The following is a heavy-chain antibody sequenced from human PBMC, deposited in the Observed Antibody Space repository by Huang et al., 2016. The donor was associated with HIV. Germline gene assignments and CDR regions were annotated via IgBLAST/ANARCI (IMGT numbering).Heavy chain of an antibody. J-gene: IGHJ4*02. Sequence: EVQLVESGGTLIQPGRSLRLSCTASGFTFGAYGMSWFRQATGEGLELVGFMSSKAHGVTTEYAASVKGRFIVSRDESKNIAYLRMSSLKTEDTAVYYCSTVGGGIDYIGYTSAYYATGGYWGQGTLVTVSS. D-gene: IGHD6-19*01. CDR1: GFTFGAYG. CDR3: STVGGGIDYIGYTSAYYATGGY. CDR2: MSSKAHGVTT. V-gene: IGHV3-49*03.